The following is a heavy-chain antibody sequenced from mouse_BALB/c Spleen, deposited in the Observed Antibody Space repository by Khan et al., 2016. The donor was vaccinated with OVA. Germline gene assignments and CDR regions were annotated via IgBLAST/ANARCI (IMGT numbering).Heavy chain of an antibody. CDR1: GYSITSEYT. J-gene: IGHJ3*01. Sequence: SGPGLVKPSQSLSLTCTVTGYSITSEYTWNWIRQFPGHKLEWMGFISYSGNTRYNPSLKSRISITRDTSKNQFFLQLNSVTSEDTATYYCARKDYYDYDPFPYWGQGTLVTVSA. D-gene: IGHD2-4*01. CDR2: ISYSGNT. V-gene: IGHV3-2*02. CDR3: ARKDYYDYDPFPY.